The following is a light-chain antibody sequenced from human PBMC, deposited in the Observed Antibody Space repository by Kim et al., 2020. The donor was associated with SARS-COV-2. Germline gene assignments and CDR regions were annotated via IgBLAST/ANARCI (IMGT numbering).Light chain of an antibody. CDR2: AVT. Sequence: GQSTTISCTGTSTDVGGYDDVSWYQQHPGKAPKLIIYAVTQRPSGVSNHFSASKSANTASLTISGLQAEDEADYYCSSYSSTNFAVFGGGTQLTVL. CDR3: SSYSSTNFAV. CDR1: STDVGGYDD. V-gene: IGLV2-14*04. J-gene: IGLJ2*01.